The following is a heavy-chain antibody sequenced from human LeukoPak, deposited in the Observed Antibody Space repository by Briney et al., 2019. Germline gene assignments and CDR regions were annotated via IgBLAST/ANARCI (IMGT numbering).Heavy chain of an antibody. J-gene: IGHJ6*03. V-gene: IGHV4-59*01. D-gene: IGHD3-9*01. CDR1: GGSSSSYY. CDR2: INYSGST. Sequence: SQTLSLTCTVSGGSSSSYYWSWIRQPPGKGLEWIRYINYSGSTNYNPSLKSRVTISVDTSKNQFSLRLISVTAADTAVYYCARGFLYYDILTGYLDYYMDVWGKGTTVTISS. CDR3: ARGFLYYDILTGYLDYYMDV.